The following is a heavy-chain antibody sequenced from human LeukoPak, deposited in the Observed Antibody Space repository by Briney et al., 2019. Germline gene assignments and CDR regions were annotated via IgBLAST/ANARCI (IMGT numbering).Heavy chain of an antibody. J-gene: IGHJ4*02. D-gene: IGHD6-19*01. CDR2: TYYSGST. Sequence: SETLSLTCTVSGGSISSYYWSWIRQPPGKGLEWIGYTYYSGSTNYNPSLKSRVTISVDTSKNQFSLKLSSVTAADTAVYYCARQYSSGSKLGYDYWGQGTLVTVSS. V-gene: IGHV4-59*08. CDR3: ARQYSSGSKLGYDY. CDR1: GGSISSYY.